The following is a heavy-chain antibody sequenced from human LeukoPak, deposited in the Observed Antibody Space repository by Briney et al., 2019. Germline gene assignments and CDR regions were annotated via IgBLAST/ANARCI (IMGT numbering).Heavy chain of an antibody. CDR3: ARVAGKRYSGSGGRGYYYMDV. CDR2: ISGSGGTT. J-gene: IGHJ6*03. V-gene: IGHV3-23*01. Sequence: GGSLRFSCAASRFTFSSYAMSWVRQVPGKGLEWVSAISGSGGTTYYADSVKGRFTISRDSSKNTVYLQMNSLRAEDTAVYYCARVAGKRYSGSGGRGYYYMDVWGKGTTVTVSS. D-gene: IGHD1-26*01. CDR1: RFTFSSYA.